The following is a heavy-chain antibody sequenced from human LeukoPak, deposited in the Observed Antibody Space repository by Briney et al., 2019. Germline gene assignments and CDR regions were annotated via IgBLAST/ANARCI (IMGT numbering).Heavy chain of an antibody. V-gene: IGHV1-69*04. CDR1: GGTFSSYA. J-gene: IGHJ4*02. CDR2: IIPILGIA. Sequence: SVKDSCKASGGTFSSYAISWVRQAPGQGLEWMGRIIPILGIANYAQKFQGRVTITADKSTSTAYMELSSLRSEDTAVYYCARAFNSGSYALHYWGQGTLVTVSS. CDR3: ARAFNSGSYALHY. D-gene: IGHD1-26*01.